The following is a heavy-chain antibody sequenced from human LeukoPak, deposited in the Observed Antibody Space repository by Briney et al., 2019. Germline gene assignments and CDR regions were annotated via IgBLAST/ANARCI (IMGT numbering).Heavy chain of an antibody. Sequence: PGGSLRLSCAASGFTFNNYAMTWVRQAPGMGLEWVSSISGAAGSTYYADSVKGRFTISRDNFKNTLSLQMNSLRAEDTAVYYCARLGDGDGYKIMIDYWGQGTLVPVSS. CDR3: ARLGDGDGYKIMIDY. D-gene: IGHD5-24*01. CDR2: ISGAAGST. CDR1: GFTFNNYA. V-gene: IGHV3-23*01. J-gene: IGHJ4*02.